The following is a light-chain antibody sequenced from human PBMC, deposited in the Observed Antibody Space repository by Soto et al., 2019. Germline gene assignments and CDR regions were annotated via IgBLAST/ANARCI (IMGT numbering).Light chain of an antibody. Sequence: EIVLTQSPGTLSLSPWERATLSCRASQSVSSSYLAWYQQKPGQAPRLLIYGASSRATGIPDRFSGSGSGTDFTLTISRLEPEDFAVYYCQQYGSSHTFGQGTNLEIK. V-gene: IGKV3-20*01. CDR2: GAS. CDR3: QQYGSSHT. J-gene: IGKJ2*01. CDR1: QSVSSSY.